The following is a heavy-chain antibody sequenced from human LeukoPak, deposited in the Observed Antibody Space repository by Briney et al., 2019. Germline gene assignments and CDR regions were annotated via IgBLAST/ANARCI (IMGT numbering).Heavy chain of an antibody. V-gene: IGHV3-74*01. CDR1: GFTFTTHW. CDR2: IKPDGSDT. Sequence: PGGSLRLSCAASGFTFTTHWIHWVRHAPGKGLVWVSRIKPDGSDTNYADSVKGRFTISRDNAKNTVFLQMNSLRGDDTAVYYCVKGGDGSIPFDYWGQGTLVTVSS. D-gene: IGHD5-24*01. CDR3: VKGGDGSIPFDY. J-gene: IGHJ4*02.